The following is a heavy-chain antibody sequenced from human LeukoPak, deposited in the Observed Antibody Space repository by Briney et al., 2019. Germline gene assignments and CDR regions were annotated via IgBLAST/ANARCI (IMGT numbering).Heavy chain of an antibody. J-gene: IGHJ4*02. CDR2: IYYSGST. V-gene: IGHV4-34*01. CDR3: ARDDIVAPD. D-gene: IGHD2-15*01. Sequence: SETLSLTCAVYGGSFSGYYWSWIRQPPGKGLEWIGYIYYSGSTYYNPSLKSRVTISIDKSKNQFSLKLSSVTAADTAVYYCARDDIVAPDWGQGTLVTVSS. CDR1: GGSFSGYY.